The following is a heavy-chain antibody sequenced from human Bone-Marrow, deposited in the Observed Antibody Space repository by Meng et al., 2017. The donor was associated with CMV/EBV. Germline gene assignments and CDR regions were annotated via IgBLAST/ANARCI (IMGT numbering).Heavy chain of an antibody. J-gene: IGHJ4*02. Sequence: SETLSLTCTVSGGSVSSGSYHWSWIRQPPGKGLEWIGFIYDSGSTNYNPSLKSRVTISKDTSKNQLSLKLTFVTAADTAVYYCASTEYDFWSGYDYWGQATLVTVSS. D-gene: IGHD3-3*01. CDR1: GGSVSSGSYH. CDR3: ASTEYDFWSGYDY. CDR2: IYDSGST. V-gene: IGHV4-61*01.